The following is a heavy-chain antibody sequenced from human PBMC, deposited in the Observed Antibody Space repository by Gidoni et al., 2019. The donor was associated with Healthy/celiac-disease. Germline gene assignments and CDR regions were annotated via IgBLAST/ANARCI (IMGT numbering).Heavy chain of an antibody. CDR3: ASRRGYYGSGSYYKLDY. Sequence: QVQLQQWGAGLWKPSETLSLTCAVYGGSFSGYYWSWIRQPPGKGLEWIGEINHSGSTNYNPSLKSRVTISVDTSKNQFSLKLSSVTAADTAVYYCASRRGYYGSGSYYKLDYWGQGTLVTVSS. J-gene: IGHJ4*02. D-gene: IGHD3-10*01. CDR1: GGSFSGYY. CDR2: INHSGST. V-gene: IGHV4-34*01.